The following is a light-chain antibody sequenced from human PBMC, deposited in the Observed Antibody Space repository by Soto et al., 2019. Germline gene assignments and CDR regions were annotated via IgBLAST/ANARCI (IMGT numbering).Light chain of an antibody. CDR3: QQYATSPIT. J-gene: IGKJ5*01. V-gene: IGKV3-20*01. Sequence: ESVLTQSPGTLSLSPGGRATLSCRASQSVNNNYLAWYQQKPGQAPRLLIYGASSGATGIPDRFSGSGSGTDFALTTTKLEPEDFALYYCQQYATSPITFGQGTRLEV. CDR1: QSVNNNY. CDR2: GAS.